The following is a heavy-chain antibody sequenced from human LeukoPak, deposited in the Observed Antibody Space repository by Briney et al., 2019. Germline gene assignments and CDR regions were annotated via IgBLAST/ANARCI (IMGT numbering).Heavy chain of an antibody. CDR3: AKASIVVVTAIVY. J-gene: IGHJ4*02. CDR1: GVTLSTYA. D-gene: IGHD2-21*02. V-gene: IGHV3-23*01. CDR2: ISSSGSGDNT. Sequence: GGSLRLSCAASGVTLSTYAMSWARQAPGKGLEWVSGISSSGSGDNTYYADSVKGRFTISRDNSKNTLYLQMNSLRAEDTAVYYCAKASIVVVTAIVYWGQGTLVTVSS.